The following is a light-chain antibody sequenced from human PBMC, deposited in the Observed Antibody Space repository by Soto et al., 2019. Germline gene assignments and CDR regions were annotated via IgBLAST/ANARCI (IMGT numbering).Light chain of an antibody. J-gene: IGKJ2*01. Sequence: EIVLTQSPGTLSLSPGERVTLSCRASQSVSSSYLAWYQQKPGQAPRLLIYGASTRATGIPDRVSGSGSGTDFSITISILEAEAVAVYCCQSYDSSVYTFGQGTKLEIK. CDR1: QSVSSSY. CDR2: GAS. CDR3: QSYDSSVYT. V-gene: IGKV3-20*01.